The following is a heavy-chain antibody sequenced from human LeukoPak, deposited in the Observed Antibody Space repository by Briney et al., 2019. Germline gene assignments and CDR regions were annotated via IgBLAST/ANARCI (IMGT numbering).Heavy chain of an antibody. J-gene: IGHJ4*02. CDR1: GFTFSDYA. CDR3: AEEVGSTYPTFDS. CDR2: ITGSGGTT. D-gene: IGHD1-26*01. Sequence: PGGSLRLSCAASGFTFSDYAMSWVRQAPGKGLEWVSTITGSGGTTYYADSVKGRFTTSRDNSKNTLYLQMISLRTEDTAVYYCAEEVGSTYPTFDSWGQGTLVTVSS. V-gene: IGHV3-23*01.